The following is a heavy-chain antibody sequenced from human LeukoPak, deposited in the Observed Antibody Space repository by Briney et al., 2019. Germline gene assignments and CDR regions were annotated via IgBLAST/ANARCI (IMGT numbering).Heavy chain of an antibody. CDR3: RRETTTGDFDY. J-gene: IGHJ4*02. D-gene: IGHD1-26*01. V-gene: IGHV4-38-2*02. Sequence: SETLSLTCTVSGYSISSGYYWGWIRQPPEKGLEWIGSIYHSGSTYYNPSLKSRVTISVDTSKNQLSLKQHPVTAADPTVYHCRRETTTGDFDYWGQGTMVSVCS. CDR2: IYHSGST. CDR1: GYSISSGYY.